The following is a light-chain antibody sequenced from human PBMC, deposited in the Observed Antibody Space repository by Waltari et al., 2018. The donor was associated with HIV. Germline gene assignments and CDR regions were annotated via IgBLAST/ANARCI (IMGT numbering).Light chain of an antibody. V-gene: IGKV3-11*01. CDR2: DAS. J-gene: IGKJ5*01. CDR1: QSFSSY. CDR3: QQRSNWQT. Sequence: EIVFTQCPATLSLSPGEIATLPCMFSQSFSSYLAWYQQNPRQAPRLLIYDASNRATGIPARFSGSGSGTDFTLSISSVEPEDFAVYYCQQRSNWQTFGQGTRLEIK.